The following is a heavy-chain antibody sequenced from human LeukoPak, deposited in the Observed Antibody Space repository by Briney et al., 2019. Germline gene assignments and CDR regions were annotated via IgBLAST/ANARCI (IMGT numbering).Heavy chain of an antibody. CDR2: ISYDGSNK. V-gene: IGHV3-30*03. CDR1: GFIFSNYG. D-gene: IGHD5-18*01. CDR3: ARADRTWIHLWLLTY. J-gene: IGHJ4*02. Sequence: GGSLRLSCAASGFIFSNYGMHWVRQAPGKGLEWVAVISYDGSNKYYADSVKGRFTISRDNSKNTLYLQMSSLRAEDTAVYYCARADRTWIHLWLLTYWGQGTLVTVSS.